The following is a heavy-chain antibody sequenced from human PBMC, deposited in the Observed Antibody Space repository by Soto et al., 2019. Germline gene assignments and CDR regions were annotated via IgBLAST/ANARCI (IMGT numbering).Heavy chain of an antibody. V-gene: IGHV4-34*02. CDR1: GGPFSDYH. Sequence: QVQLQQWGAGLLKPSETLSLTCAVYGGPFSDYHWTWIRQPPGKGLEWIGEIHHTGITYYNPSLKSRVTISVDTSRNQFSLNLRSVTAADTAVYYCARGRLTATTDDYWGQGTLVTVSS. CDR3: ARGRLTATTDDY. J-gene: IGHJ4*02. D-gene: IGHD1-7*01. CDR2: IHHTGIT.